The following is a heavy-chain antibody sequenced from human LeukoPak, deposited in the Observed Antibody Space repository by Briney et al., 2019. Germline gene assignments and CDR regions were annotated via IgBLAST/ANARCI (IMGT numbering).Heavy chain of an antibody. CDR1: GYTFTTYG. CDR2: ISAYNGNT. V-gene: IGHV1-18*01. D-gene: IGHD4-17*01. Sequence: GASVKVSCKASGYTFTTYGISWVRQAPGQGLEWMAWISAYNGNTNYAQKLQGRVTMTTDTSTSTAYMELRSLRSDDTAVYYCARGYGGDYDLYAFDIWGQGTMVTVSS. J-gene: IGHJ3*02. CDR3: ARGYGGDYDLYAFDI.